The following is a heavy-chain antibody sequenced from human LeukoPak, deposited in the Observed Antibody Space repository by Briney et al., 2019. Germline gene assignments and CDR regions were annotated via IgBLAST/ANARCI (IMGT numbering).Heavy chain of an antibody. CDR3: ARDRCSSTSCSHGFDP. D-gene: IGHD2-2*01. V-gene: IGHV4-34*01. J-gene: IGHJ5*02. CDR2: INHSGST. CDR1: GGSYSGYY. Sequence: SETLSLTCAFYGGSYSGYYWSWIRQPPGKGLAWMGEINHSGSTNYNPSLKRRVTISVDTSKNQFSLKLSSVTAADTAVYYCARDRCSSTSCSHGFDPWGQGTLVTVSS.